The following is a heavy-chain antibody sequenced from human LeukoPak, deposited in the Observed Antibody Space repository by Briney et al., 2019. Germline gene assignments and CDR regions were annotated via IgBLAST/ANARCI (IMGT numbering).Heavy chain of an antibody. J-gene: IGHJ5*02. CDR2: TYYRSKWYN. Sequence: SQTLSLTCAISGDSVSSNSAAWNWIRQSPSRGLEWLGRTYYRSKWYNDYAVSVKSRITINPDTSKNQFSLQLNSVTPEDTAVYYCAGELGYCSGGSCYSDWFDPWGQGTLVTVSS. CDR1: GDSVSSNSAA. CDR3: AGELGYCSGGSCYSDWFDP. D-gene: IGHD2-15*01. V-gene: IGHV6-1*01.